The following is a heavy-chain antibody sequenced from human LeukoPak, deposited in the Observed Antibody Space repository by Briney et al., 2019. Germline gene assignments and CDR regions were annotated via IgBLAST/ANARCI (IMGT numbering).Heavy chain of an antibody. CDR2: ITGNGGST. Sequence: PGGSLRLSCAASGFTFRSYAMSWVRQAPGKGLEWVSVITGNGGSTDYADSVRGRFTISRDNSKNTLYPQMNSLRAEDTAVYYCAKDYYDSGVYYPQYFQHWGQGTLVTVSS. CDR3: AKDYYDSGVYYPQYFQH. V-gene: IGHV3-23*01. CDR1: GFTFRSYA. D-gene: IGHD3-22*01. J-gene: IGHJ1*01.